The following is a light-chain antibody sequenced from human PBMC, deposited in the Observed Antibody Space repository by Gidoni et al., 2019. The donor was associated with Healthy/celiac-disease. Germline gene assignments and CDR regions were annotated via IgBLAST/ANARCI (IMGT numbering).Light chain of an antibody. CDR3: QQSYSTPWT. J-gene: IGKJ1*01. Sequence: EIQMTQSPSSLSASVGDRVTITCRASQSISSYLNWYQQKPGKAPKLLIYAASSLQSGVPSRFSGSVSGTDFTLTISSLQPEDFATYYCQQSYSTPWTFGQGTKVEIK. V-gene: IGKV1-39*01. CDR2: AAS. CDR1: QSISSY.